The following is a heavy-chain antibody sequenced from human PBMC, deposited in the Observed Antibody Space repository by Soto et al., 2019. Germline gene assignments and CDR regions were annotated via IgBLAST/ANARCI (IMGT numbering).Heavy chain of an antibody. CDR2: INHSGST. J-gene: IGHJ3*02. CDR3: ASSIAYCGGDCFGAVGI. Sequence: QVQLQQWGAGLLKPSETLSLTCAVYGGSFSGYYWSWIRQPPGKGLEWIGEINHSGSTNYNPSLKSRVTISVDTPKTQFSLKLSSVTAADTAVYYCASSIAYCGGDCFGAVGIWGQGAMFAVSS. D-gene: IGHD2-21*02. CDR1: GGSFSGYY. V-gene: IGHV4-34*01.